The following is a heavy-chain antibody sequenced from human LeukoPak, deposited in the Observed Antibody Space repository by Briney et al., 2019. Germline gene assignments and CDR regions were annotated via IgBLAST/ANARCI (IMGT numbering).Heavy chain of an antibody. CDR2: INTNTGNP. J-gene: IGHJ4*02. Sequence: GASVKVSCKASGYTFTSYAMNWVRQAPGQGLEWMGWINTNTGNPTYAQGFTGRFVFSLDTSVSTAYLQISSLKAEDTAVYYCARVGGPRSGWRQWGHLVVPAATFDYWGQGTLVTVSS. CDR3: ARVGGPRSGWRQWGHLVVPAATFDY. V-gene: IGHV7-4-1*02. D-gene: IGHD2-2*01. CDR1: GYTFTSYA.